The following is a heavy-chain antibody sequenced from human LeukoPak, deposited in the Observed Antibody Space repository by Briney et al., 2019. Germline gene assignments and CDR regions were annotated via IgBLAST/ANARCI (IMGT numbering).Heavy chain of an antibody. CDR1: GFTFSSYW. D-gene: IGHD2-2*01. CDR2: INTDGSNT. J-gene: IGHJ3*02. CDR3: ARGLVVSGYVSAVDI. Sequence: GGSLRLSCAASGFTFSSYWMFWVRQAPGEGLLWVSRINTDGSNTAYADSVKGRFTISRDNAKNTLYLQMNTLRAEDTAVYYCARGLVVSGYVSAVDIWGQGTMVTVSS. V-gene: IGHV3-74*01.